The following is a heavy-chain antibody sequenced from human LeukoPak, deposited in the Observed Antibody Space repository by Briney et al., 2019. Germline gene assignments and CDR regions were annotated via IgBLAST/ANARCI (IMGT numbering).Heavy chain of an antibody. Sequence: GRSLRLSCAASGFTFDDYSMHWVRQAPGKGLEWVAGISWHSRSIGYADSVKGRFTISRDNAKNSVSLQMNRLRTEDTALYYCTKDLSSQWFTDIRHYGMNVWGQGTTVAVSS. CDR2: ISWHSRSI. CDR3: TKDLSSQWFTDIRHYGMNV. D-gene: IGHD3-22*01. J-gene: IGHJ6*02. CDR1: GFTFDDYS. V-gene: IGHV3-9*01.